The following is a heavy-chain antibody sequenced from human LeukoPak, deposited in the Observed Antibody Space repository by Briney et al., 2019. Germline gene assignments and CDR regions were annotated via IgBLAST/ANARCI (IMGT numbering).Heavy chain of an antibody. CDR3: ASGVYYFDY. CDR2: INQDGSEI. Sequence: HPGGSLRLSCAASGFTFNNYWMNWVRQAPGKGLEWVANINQDGSEICYVDSVKGRFTISRDSAKNSLYLQMNSLRAEDTAVYYCASGVYYFDYWGQGTLVTVSS. CDR1: GFTFNNYW. V-gene: IGHV3-7*01. J-gene: IGHJ4*02. D-gene: IGHD2/OR15-2a*01.